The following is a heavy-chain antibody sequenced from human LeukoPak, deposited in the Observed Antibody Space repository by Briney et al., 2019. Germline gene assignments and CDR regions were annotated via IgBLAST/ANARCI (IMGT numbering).Heavy chain of an antibody. CDR1: GGSISSGGYS. CDR2: IYHSGST. D-gene: IGHD3-16*02. Sequence: SETLSLTCAVSGGSISSGGYSWSWIRQPPGKGLEWIGYIYHSGSTYYNPSLKSRVTISVDRSKNQFSLKLSSVTVADTAVYYCARGEGYLTIDYWGQGTLVTVSS. J-gene: IGHJ4*02. CDR3: ARGEGYLTIDY. V-gene: IGHV4-30-2*01.